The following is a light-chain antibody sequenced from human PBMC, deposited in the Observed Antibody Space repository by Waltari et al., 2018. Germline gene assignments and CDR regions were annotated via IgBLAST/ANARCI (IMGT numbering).Light chain of an antibody. CDR2: DVS. V-gene: IGLV2-11*01. Sequence: QSALPQPRSVSGSPGQSVTISCTGTSSDVGGYNYVSWYQQHPGQAPKLMIYDVSKRPSGVPDRFSGSKSGNTASLTISGLQAEDEADYYCCSYAGSYSVVFGGGTKLTVL. CDR3: CSYAGSYSVV. CDR1: SSDVGGYNY. J-gene: IGLJ2*01.